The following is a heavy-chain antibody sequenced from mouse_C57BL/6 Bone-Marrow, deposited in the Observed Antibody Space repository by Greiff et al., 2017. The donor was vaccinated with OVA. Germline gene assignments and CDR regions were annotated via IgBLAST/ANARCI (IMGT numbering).Heavy chain of an antibody. CDR2: INYDGSST. Sequence: EVKLVESEGGLVQPGSSMKLSCTASGFTFSDYYMAWVRQVPEKGLEWVANINYDGSSTYYLDSLKSRFIISIDNAKNILYLQMSSLKSEDTATYYCARDRGGNSYFDYWGQGTTLTVSS. CDR3: ARDRGGNSYFDY. V-gene: IGHV5-16*01. CDR1: GFTFSDYY. J-gene: IGHJ2*01. D-gene: IGHD2-1*01.